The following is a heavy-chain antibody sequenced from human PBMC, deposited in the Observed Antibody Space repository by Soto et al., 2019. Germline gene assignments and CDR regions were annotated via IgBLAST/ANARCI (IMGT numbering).Heavy chain of an antibody. CDR2: IIPIFGTA. Sequence: ASVKVSCKASGGTFSSYAISWVRQAPGQGLEWMGGIIPIFGTANYAQKFQGRVTITAEESTSTAYMELSSLRSEDTAVYYCARASGVVVTHFDYWGQGTLVTVSS. D-gene: IGHD3-22*01. CDR3: ARASGVVVTHFDY. CDR1: GGTFSSYA. J-gene: IGHJ4*02. V-gene: IGHV1-69*13.